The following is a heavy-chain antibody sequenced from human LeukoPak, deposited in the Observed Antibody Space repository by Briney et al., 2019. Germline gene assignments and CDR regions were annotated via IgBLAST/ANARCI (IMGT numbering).Heavy chain of an antibody. CDR2: ISTSSRSI. CDR1: GFTFSHYD. J-gene: IGHJ4*02. CDR3: ATARWSDY. Sequence: PGGSLRLFRAASGFTFSHYDINWVRQAPGKGLKWVSFISTSSRSIYYADSVKGRFTISRDNAKNSLYLQMNSLRDDDTALYFCATARWSDYWGQVTTVTVSS. D-gene: IGHD5-24*01. V-gene: IGHV3-48*02.